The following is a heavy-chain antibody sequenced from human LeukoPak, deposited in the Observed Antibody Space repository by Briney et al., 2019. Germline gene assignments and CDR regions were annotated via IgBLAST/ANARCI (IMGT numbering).Heavy chain of an antibody. CDR1: GGSFSGYY. CDR3: ARDSADYGDYYYGMDV. Sequence: KASETLSLTCAVYGGSFSGYYWSWIRQPPGKGLEWIGEINHSGSTNYNPSLKSRVTISVDTSKNQFSLKLSSVTAEDTAVYYCARDSADYGDYYYGMDVWGQGTTVTVSS. V-gene: IGHV4-34*01. CDR2: INHSGST. D-gene: IGHD4-17*01. J-gene: IGHJ6*02.